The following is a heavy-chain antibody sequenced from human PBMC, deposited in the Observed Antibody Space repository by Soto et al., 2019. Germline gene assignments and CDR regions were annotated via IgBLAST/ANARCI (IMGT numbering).Heavy chain of an antibody. CDR2: ISFDGTDK. CDR3: VGGQFYFDY. CDR1: GFPFTRYG. V-gene: IGHV3-30*03. J-gene: IGHJ4*02. Sequence: QVQLVESGGGVVQPGRSLRLSCAASGFPFTRYGMHWVREGPGKGLGWVAVISFDGTDKFYADSVKGRFTISRDNSKNTLYLQMDSLRPEDTALYYCVGGQFYFDYRGQGTLVIVSS. D-gene: IGHD3-10*01.